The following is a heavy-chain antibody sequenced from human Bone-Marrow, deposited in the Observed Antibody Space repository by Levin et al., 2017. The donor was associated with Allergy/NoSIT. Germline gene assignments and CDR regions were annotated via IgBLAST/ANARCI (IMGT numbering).Heavy chain of an antibody. CDR3: ARDDCSSSRWDS. Sequence: SCAASGFDFSDYSMNWVRQAPGKGLEWVSSISSGSTYIHYADSVRGRFTISRDNAKNSLYLHVNSLRAEDTAKYFGARDDCSSSRWDSWGQGTLVTVSS. D-gene: IGHD6-13*01. CDR2: ISSGSTYI. V-gene: IGHV3-21*04. CDR1: GFDFSDYS. J-gene: IGHJ4*02.